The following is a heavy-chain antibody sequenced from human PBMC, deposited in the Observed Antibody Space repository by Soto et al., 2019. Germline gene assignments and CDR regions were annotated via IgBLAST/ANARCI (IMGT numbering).Heavy chain of an antibody. CDR1: GYTFTHFY. V-gene: IGHV1-18*01. J-gene: IGHJ4*02. CDR3: ARDEGGYDILTGYYKAHHFDY. CDR2: ISPHNFNT. Sequence: ASVKVSCKASGYTFTHFYITWVRQAPGQGLEWMGAISPHNFNTNFAQKFQDRVTLTTDTTTNTANMELKSLTSHDTAVYYCARDEGGYDILTGYYKAHHFDYWGQGVLVTVSS. D-gene: IGHD3-9*01.